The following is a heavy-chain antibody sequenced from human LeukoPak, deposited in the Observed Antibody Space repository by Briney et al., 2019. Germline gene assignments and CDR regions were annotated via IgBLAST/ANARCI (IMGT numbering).Heavy chain of an antibody. D-gene: IGHD6-13*01. CDR3: ARDRGGSSWYPPYYYYGMDV. Sequence: PSETLSLTCTVSGGSISSYYWSWIRQPPGKVLEWIGYIYYSGSTNYNPSLKSRVTISVDTSKNQFSLKLSSVTAADTAVYYCARDRGGSSWYPPYYYYGMDVWGQGTTVTVSS. J-gene: IGHJ6*02. CDR1: GGSISSYY. CDR2: IYYSGST. V-gene: IGHV4-59*01.